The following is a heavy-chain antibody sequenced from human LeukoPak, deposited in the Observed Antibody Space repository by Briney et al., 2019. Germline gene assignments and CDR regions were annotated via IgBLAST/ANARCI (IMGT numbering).Heavy chain of an antibody. Sequence: ASVKVSCKASGDIFTSYYMHWVRQAPGQGLEWMGIINPSVGSTSCAQKFQGRVTMTRDTSTSTVYMELSSLRSEDTAVYYCARAPLGITGTTGYFDYWGQGTLVTVSS. CDR1: GDIFTSYY. V-gene: IGHV1-46*01. CDR3: ARAPLGITGTTGYFDY. CDR2: INPSVGST. J-gene: IGHJ4*02. D-gene: IGHD1-7*01.